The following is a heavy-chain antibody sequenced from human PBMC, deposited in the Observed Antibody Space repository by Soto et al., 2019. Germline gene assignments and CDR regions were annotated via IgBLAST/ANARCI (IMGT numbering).Heavy chain of an antibody. CDR3: ARGGITMIVVAMDAFDI. Sequence: QVQLVRSGAEVKKPGASVKVSCKASGYTFTGSYMHWVRQAPGQGLEWMGWINPNSGDTNYAQKLQGRVTMTTDTSTSTAYMELRSLRSDDTAVYYCARGGITMIVVAMDAFDIWGQGTMVTVSS. D-gene: IGHD3-22*01. V-gene: IGHV1-2*02. J-gene: IGHJ3*02. CDR1: GYTFTGSY. CDR2: INPNSGDT.